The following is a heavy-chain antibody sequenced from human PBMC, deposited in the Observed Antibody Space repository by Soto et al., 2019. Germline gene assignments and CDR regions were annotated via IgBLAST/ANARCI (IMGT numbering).Heavy chain of an antibody. CDR3: AQTTLKITVFGERETKFDP. D-gene: IGHD3-3*01. CDR2: ISGSGGST. J-gene: IGHJ5*02. Sequence: HPGGSLRLSCAASGFTFNSYAMSWVRQAPGKGLEWVSAISGSGGSTYYADSVRGRFTISRDDSKNTLFLQMNSLRAEDTAVYYCAQTTLKITVFGERETKFDPWGQGTLVTVSS. V-gene: IGHV3-23*01. CDR1: GFTFNSYA.